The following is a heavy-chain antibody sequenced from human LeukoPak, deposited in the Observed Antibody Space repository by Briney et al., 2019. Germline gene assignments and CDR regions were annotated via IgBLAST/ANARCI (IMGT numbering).Heavy chain of an antibody. CDR3: ARDALSSSRSGKSDY. CDR2: IYTSGGT. J-gene: IGHJ4*02. D-gene: IGHD3-10*01. V-gene: IGHV4-61*02. CDR1: GGSISSGSYY. Sequence: SQTLSLTCTVSGGSISSGSYYWSWIRQPAGKGLEWIGRIYTSGGTNYNPSLKSRVTISVDTSKNQFSLKLSSVTAADTAVYYCARDALSSSRSGKSDYWGQGTLVTVSS.